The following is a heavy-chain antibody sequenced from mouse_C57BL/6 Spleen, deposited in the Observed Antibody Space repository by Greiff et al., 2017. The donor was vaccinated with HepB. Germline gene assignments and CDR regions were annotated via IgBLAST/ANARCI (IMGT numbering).Heavy chain of an antibody. V-gene: IGHV3-6*01. CDR1: GYSITSGYY. CDR2: ISYDGSN. J-gene: IGHJ2*01. CDR3: ARGDYFDY. Sequence: EVQLQESGPGLVKPSQSLSLTCSVTGYSITSGYYWNWIRQFPGNKLEWMGYISYDGSNNYNPSLKNRISITRDTSKNQFFLKLNSVTTADTATYYCARGDYFDYWGQGTTLTVSS.